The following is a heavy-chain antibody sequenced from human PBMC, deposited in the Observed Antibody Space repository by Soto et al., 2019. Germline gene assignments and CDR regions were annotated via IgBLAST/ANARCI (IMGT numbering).Heavy chain of an antibody. Sequence: GASVKVSCKASGYTFTGYYMHWVRQAPGQGLEWMGWINPNSGGTNYAQKFQGWVTMTRDTSISTAYMELSRLRSDDTAVYYCARDGGYCSGGSCYSGLNWFDPWGQGTLVTVSS. D-gene: IGHD2-15*01. CDR3: ARDGGYCSGGSCYSGLNWFDP. J-gene: IGHJ5*02. V-gene: IGHV1-2*04. CDR2: INPNSGGT. CDR1: GYTFTGYY.